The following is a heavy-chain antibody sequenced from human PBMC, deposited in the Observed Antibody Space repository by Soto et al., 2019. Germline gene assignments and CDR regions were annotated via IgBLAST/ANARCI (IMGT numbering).Heavy chain of an antibody. CDR1: GYTFTGYY. CDR3: ARDRGGDYGYYYGMDV. Sequence: QVQLVQSGAEVKKPGASVKVSCKASGYTFTGYYMHWVRQAPGQGLEWMGWINPNSGGTNYAQKFQGRVTMTRDTSISTAYMELSRLRSDDTAVYYCARDRGGDYGYYYGMDVWGLGTTVTVSS. J-gene: IGHJ6*02. CDR2: INPNSGGT. D-gene: IGHD4-17*01. V-gene: IGHV1-2*02.